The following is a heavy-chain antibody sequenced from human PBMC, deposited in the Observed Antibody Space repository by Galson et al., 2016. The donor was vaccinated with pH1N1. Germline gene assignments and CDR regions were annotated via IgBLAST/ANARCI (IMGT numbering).Heavy chain of an antibody. D-gene: IGHD2-15*01. CDR1: GGTFSSYA. J-gene: IGHJ3*02. Sequence: SVKVSCKAFGGTFSSYAITWVRQAPGQGLEWMGGVIPVFGTTNYAPKFQGRVTITAGESMSTAYMELSSLKSEDTAVYYCARGEGCRSGNNFYCAFEIWGQGTRVTVPS. V-gene: IGHV1-69*13. CDR3: ARGEGCRSGNNFYCAFEI. CDR2: VIPVFGTT.